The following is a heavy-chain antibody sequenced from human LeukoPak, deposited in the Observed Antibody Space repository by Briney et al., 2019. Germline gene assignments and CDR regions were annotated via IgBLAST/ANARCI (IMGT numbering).Heavy chain of an antibody. CDR3: ARDLSEEYSYGFDY. CDR1: GFTFSSYG. CDR2: IWYDGSNK. D-gene: IGHD5-18*01. Sequence: GGSLRLSCAASGFTFSSYGRHGVGQAPGKGREWVAVIWYDGSNKYYADSVEGRFTISRDNSKNTLYLQMNSLSAEDTAVYYCARDLSEEYSYGFDYWGQGTLVTVSS. V-gene: IGHV3-33*08. J-gene: IGHJ4*02.